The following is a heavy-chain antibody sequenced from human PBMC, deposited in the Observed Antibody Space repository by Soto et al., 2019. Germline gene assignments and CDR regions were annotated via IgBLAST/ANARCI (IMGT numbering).Heavy chain of an antibody. CDR3: ARTLYSYGPRFDY. CDR1: GGSISSYY. D-gene: IGHD5-18*01. Sequence: AETLSLTCTVSGGSISSYYWSWIRQPPGKGLEWIGYIYYSGSTNYNPSLKSRVTISVDTSKNQFSLKLSSVTAADTAVYYCARTLYSYGPRFDYWGQGTLVTVSS. J-gene: IGHJ4*02. CDR2: IYYSGST. V-gene: IGHV4-59*01.